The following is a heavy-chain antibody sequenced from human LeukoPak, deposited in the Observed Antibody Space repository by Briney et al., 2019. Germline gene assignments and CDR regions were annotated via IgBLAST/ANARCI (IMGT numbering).Heavy chain of an antibody. V-gene: IGHV1-18*01. CDR1: GYIFASYG. CDR2: ISAYNGDT. J-gene: IGHJ4*02. CDR3: ARDTALTITPGGPDY. Sequence: ASVKVSCKASGYIFASYGISWVRQAPGQGLEWLGWISAYNGDTKYAQHLQGRVTLTTGTSTGTAYMELRSLTADDTALYYCARDTALTITPGGPDYWGRGTLITVSS. D-gene: IGHD2-8*02.